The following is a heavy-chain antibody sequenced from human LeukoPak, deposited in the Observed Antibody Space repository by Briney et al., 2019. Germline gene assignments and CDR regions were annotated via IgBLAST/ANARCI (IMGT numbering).Heavy chain of an antibody. CDR2: INPSRSST. V-gene: IGHV1-46*03. D-gene: IGHD1-26*01. CDR1: GYTFTNYY. J-gene: IGHJ3*01. Sequence: ASVKVSCKASGYTFTNYYIHWVRQAPGQGLECTGIINPSRSSTTYAQKFQGRVTMTRDTSTSTVYMELNSLRSEDTAVYYCARGTRELLDWGQGTMVTVSS. CDR3: ARGTRELLD.